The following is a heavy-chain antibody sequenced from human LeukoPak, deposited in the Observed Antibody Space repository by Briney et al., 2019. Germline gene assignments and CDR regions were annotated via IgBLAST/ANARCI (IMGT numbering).Heavy chain of an antibody. D-gene: IGHD5-12*01. CDR1: RFTFNSYA. CDR2: IGGSNGIT. Sequence: GGSLRLSCAASRFTFNSYAMSWVRQAPGKGLEWVSVIGGSNGITFYVGSVKGRFTISRDNSKDTLYLQMNSLRAEDTAVYYCARNENSGWGYFDYWGQGTLDTVSS. V-gene: IGHV3-23*01. CDR3: ARNENSGWGYFDY. J-gene: IGHJ4*02.